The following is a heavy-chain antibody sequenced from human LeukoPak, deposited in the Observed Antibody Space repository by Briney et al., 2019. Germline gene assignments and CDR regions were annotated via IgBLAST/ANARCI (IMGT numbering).Heavy chain of an antibody. CDR1: GYTFTSYD. D-gene: IGHD5-12*01. J-gene: IGHJ4*02. Sequence: GASVKVSCKASGYTFTSYDINWVRQATGQGLEWMGWMNPNSGSTGYAQKFQRRVTITRNTSISTAYMEVSGLRSEETAVYYCARGRSTGYPYYFEYWGQGTLVTVSS. CDR2: MNPNSGST. V-gene: IGHV1-8*03. CDR3: ARGRSTGYPYYFEY.